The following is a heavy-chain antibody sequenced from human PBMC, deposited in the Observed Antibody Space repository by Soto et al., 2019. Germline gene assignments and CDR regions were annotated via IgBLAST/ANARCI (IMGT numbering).Heavy chain of an antibody. Sequence: ASVKVSCKASGYTFTSYAMHWVRQAPGQRLEWMGWINAGNGNTKYSQKFQGRVTITRDTSASTAYMELSSLRSEDTAVYYCARDIEITMVRGVIMGAYYYYYGMDVCGQGTTVTVSS. CDR1: GYTFTSYA. J-gene: IGHJ6*02. D-gene: IGHD3-10*01. V-gene: IGHV1-3*01. CDR3: ARDIEITMVRGVIMGAYYYYYGMDV. CDR2: INAGNGNT.